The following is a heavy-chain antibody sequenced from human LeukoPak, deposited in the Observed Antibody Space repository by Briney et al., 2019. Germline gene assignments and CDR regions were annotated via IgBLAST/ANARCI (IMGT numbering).Heavy chain of an antibody. J-gene: IGHJ4*02. D-gene: IGHD5-24*01. CDR2: IYTSGIT. Sequence: KPSETLSLXCTVSGGSISSSSYYWGWIRQPAGKGLEWIGRIYTSGITNYNPSLKSRVTMSVDTSKNQFSLKLSSVTAADTAVYYCARVSREGQDTVLDYWGQGTLVTVSS. CDR1: GGSISSSSYY. V-gene: IGHV4-61*02. CDR3: ARVSREGQDTVLDY.